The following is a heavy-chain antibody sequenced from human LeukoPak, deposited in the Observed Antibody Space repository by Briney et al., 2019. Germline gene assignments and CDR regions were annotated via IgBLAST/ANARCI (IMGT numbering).Heavy chain of an antibody. CDR1: GFTFDDFS. D-gene: IGHD1-26*01. CDR3: AREGIGGLDY. V-gene: IGHV3-43*01. CDR2: ISWDGGNR. Sequence: PGGSLRLSCAASGFTFDDFSLHWVRQAPGQGLEWLSLISWDGGNRYYADSVKGRFTISRDNNKNSLYLQVSSLRIEDTALYYCAREGIGGLDYWGQGTLVTVSS. J-gene: IGHJ4*02.